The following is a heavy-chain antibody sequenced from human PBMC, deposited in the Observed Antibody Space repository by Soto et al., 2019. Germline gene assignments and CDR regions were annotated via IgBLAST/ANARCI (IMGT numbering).Heavy chain of an antibody. CDR2: ITGDTGNT. J-gene: IGHJ4*02. CDR3: ARYDTSGYKY. CDR1: GYTFTSYA. Sequence: VQLVQSGAEVKEPGASVKVSCKTSGYTFTSYAMHWVRQAPGQRLEWLGWITGDTGNTKYSQKFQGRVSISRDTSASTVYMDLGSLAPGDTAVYYCARYDTSGYKYWGQGTLVTVSS. V-gene: IGHV1-3*01. D-gene: IGHD3-22*01.